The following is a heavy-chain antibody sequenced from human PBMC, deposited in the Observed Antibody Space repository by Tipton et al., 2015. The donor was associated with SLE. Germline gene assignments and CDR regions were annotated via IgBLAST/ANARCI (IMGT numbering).Heavy chain of an antibody. V-gene: IGHV3-33*01. CDR1: GFTFSSYG. D-gene: IGHD1-26*01. Sequence: QVQLVQSGGGVVQPGRSLRLSCAASGFTFSSYGMHWVRQAPGKGLEWVAFIRYDGSNKYYADSVKGRFTTSRDNSKNTLYLQMNSLRAEDTAVYYCARGGGWEPVFDYWGQGTLVTVSS. CDR2: IRYDGSNK. J-gene: IGHJ4*02. CDR3: ARGGGWEPVFDY.